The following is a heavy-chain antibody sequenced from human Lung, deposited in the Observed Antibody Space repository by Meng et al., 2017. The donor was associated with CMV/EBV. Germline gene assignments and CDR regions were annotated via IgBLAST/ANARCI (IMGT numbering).Heavy chain of an antibody. CDR3: ARTYDHRWRNHHYLDY. J-gene: IGHJ4*02. Sequence: GYDIFTSSLNWVRQAPGQGLEWIGLIHTDTGRPTYAQDFAGRFFFSLDIAVSTAYLQINGLRADDTAVYYCARTYDHRWRNHHYLDYWGQGTLVTVSS. V-gene: IGHV7-4-1*02. D-gene: IGHD3-16*02. CDR2: IHTDTGRP. CDR1: GYDIFTSS.